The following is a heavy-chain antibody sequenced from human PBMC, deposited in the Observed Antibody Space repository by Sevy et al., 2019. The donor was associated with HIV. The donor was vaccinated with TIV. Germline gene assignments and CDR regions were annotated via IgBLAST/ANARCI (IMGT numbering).Heavy chain of an antibody. Sequence: GESLKISCAASGFTFSDYYMSWIRQAPGKGLEWVSYISSSGSTIYYADSVKGRFTISRDNAKNSLYLQMNSLRAEDTAVYYCARARLRWMVDAFDIWGQGTMVTVSS. CDR3: ARARLRWMVDAFDI. CDR1: GFTFSDYY. D-gene: IGHD5-12*01. CDR2: ISSSGSTI. V-gene: IGHV3-11*01. J-gene: IGHJ3*02.